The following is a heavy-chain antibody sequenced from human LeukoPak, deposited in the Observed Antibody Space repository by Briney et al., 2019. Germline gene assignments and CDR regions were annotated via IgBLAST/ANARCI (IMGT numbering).Heavy chain of an antibody. CDR2: ISYDGSNK. Sequence: GGSLRLSCAASGFTFSSYAMHWVRQAPGKGLEWVAVISYDGSNKYYADSVKGRFTISRDNSKNTLYLQMNSLRAEDTAVYYCARHAASIAAAGKSNWFDPWGQGTLVTVSS. J-gene: IGHJ5*02. D-gene: IGHD6-13*01. CDR1: GFTFSSYA. V-gene: IGHV3-30-3*01. CDR3: ARHAASIAAAGKSNWFDP.